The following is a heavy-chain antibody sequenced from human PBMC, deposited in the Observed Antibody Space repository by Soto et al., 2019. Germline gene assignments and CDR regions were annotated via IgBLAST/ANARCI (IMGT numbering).Heavy chain of an antibody. CDR2: ISSSSSYI. CDR3: ARDYGDY. D-gene: IGHD4-17*01. Sequence: EVQLVESGGGLVKPGGSLRLSCAASGFTFSSYSMNWVRQDPGKGLEWVSSISSSSSYIYYADSVKGRFTISRDNAKXXXXXXXXSLIAEDTAVYYCARDYGDYWGQGTLVTVSS. V-gene: IGHV3-21*01. CDR1: GFTFSSYS. J-gene: IGHJ4*02.